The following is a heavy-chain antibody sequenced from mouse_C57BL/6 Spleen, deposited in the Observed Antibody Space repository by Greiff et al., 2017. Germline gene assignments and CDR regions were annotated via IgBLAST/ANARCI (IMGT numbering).Heavy chain of an antibody. CDR3: ARGSRRLYAMDY. Sequence: QVQLQQSGAELVRPGTSVKVSCKASGYAFTNYLIEWVKQRPGQGLEWIGVINPGSGGTNYNEKFKGKATLTADKSSSTAYMQLSSLTSEDSAVYFCARGSRRLYAMDYWGQGTSVTVSS. CDR1: GYAFTNYL. J-gene: IGHJ4*01. V-gene: IGHV1-54*01. CDR2: INPGSGGT. D-gene: IGHD6-2*01.